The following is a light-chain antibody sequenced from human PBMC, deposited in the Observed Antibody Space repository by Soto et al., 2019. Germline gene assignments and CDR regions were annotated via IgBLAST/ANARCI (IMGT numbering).Light chain of an antibody. V-gene: IGLV2-14*03. CDR1: SSDAGGYNY. CDR3: CSYTTSNTRQIV. J-gene: IGLJ1*01. Sequence: QSVLTQPASVSGSPGQSITISCTGTSSDAGGYNYVSWYQHHPGKAPKLMIYDVSNRPSGVSNRLSGSKSGNTASLTISGLQPEDEADYYCCSYTTSNTRQIVFGTGTKVTVL. CDR2: DVS.